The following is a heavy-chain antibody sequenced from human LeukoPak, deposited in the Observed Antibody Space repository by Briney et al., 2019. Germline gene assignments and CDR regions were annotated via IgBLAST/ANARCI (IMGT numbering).Heavy chain of an antibody. Sequence: GGSLRLSCAASGFTVSGNYMSWVRQAPGKGLEWVAVISYDGSNKYYADSVKGRFTISRDNSKNTLYLQMNSLRAEDTAVYYCAKDLRRRYYSGSGSRGGTFDIWGQGTMVTVSS. CDR2: ISYDGSNK. J-gene: IGHJ3*02. CDR3: AKDLRRRYYSGSGSRGGTFDI. V-gene: IGHV3-30*18. CDR1: GFTVSGNY. D-gene: IGHD3-10*01.